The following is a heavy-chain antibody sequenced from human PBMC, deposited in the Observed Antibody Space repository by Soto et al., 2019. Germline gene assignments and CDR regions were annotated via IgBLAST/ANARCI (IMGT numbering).Heavy chain of an antibody. J-gene: IGHJ4*02. V-gene: IGHV1-2*02. CDR3: ARDRYDSTAPTDY. D-gene: IGHD3-22*01. CDR1: GYTFTGYY. CDR2: INPNSGGT. Sequence: VASVKVSCKASGYTFTGYYMHWVRQAPGQGLEWMGWINPNSGGTNYAQKFQGRVTMTRDTFISTAYMELSRLRSDDTAVYYCARDRYDSTAPTDYWGQGTLVTVSS.